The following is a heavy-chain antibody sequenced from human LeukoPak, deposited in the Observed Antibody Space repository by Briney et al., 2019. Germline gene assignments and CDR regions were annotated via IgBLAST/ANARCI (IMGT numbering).Heavy chain of an antibody. CDR1: GFTFSNHG. J-gene: IGHJ5*02. V-gene: IGHV3-48*04. CDR2: ISLTGYTF. D-gene: IGHD4-11*01. CDR3: ARLRNPTVASMYFDP. Sequence: GGSLRLSCEGSGFTFSNHGMIWVRQAPGKGLDWLSYISLTGYTFHYVISVKGRFTISRDNAKGSLFQQMAGLKAEDSAVYFWARLRNPTVASMYFDPWGQGARVSVSS.